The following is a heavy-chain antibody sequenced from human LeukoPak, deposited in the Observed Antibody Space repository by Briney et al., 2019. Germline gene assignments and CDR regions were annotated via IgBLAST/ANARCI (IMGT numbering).Heavy chain of an antibody. Sequence: GRSLRLSCAASGFTFDDYAMHWVRQAPGKGLEWVSSISSSSSYIYYADSVKGRFTISRDNAKNSLYLQMNSLRAEDTAVYYCARGPPYCSSTCFDYWGQGTLVTVSS. CDR3: ARGPPYCSSTCFDY. CDR1: GFTFDDYA. V-gene: IGHV3-21*01. CDR2: ISSSSSYI. D-gene: IGHD2-2*01. J-gene: IGHJ4*02.